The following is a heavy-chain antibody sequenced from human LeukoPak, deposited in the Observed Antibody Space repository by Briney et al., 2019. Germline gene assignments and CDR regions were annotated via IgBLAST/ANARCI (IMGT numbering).Heavy chain of an antibody. Sequence: GSLRLSCAASGFSLSKVWMSWVRQPPGKGLEYIGDISHSGSTNYNPSLKNRVTISVDTSKNQFSLKLSSVTAADTAVYYCAREPDRIRFDSWGQGTLVTVSS. CDR2: ISHSGST. V-gene: IGHV4-34*01. CDR3: AREPDRIRFDS. CDR1: GFSLSKVW. D-gene: IGHD1-14*01. J-gene: IGHJ5*01.